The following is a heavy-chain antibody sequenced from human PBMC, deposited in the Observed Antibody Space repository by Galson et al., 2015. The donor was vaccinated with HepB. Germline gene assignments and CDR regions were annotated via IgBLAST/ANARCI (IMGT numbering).Heavy chain of an antibody. CDR2: ISYDGTNK. V-gene: IGHV3-30-3*01. Sequence: SLRLSCAVSGFTFSSYAMHWVRQAPGKGLEWVAVISYDGTNKYYADSVKGRFTISRDNSKNTLYLQMNSLRAEDTAVYYCARVLPYSYDTRAYRGFSGYYGMDVWGQGTTVTVSS. CDR3: ARVLPYSYDTRAYRGFSGYYGMDV. J-gene: IGHJ6*02. D-gene: IGHD3-22*01. CDR1: GFTFSSYA.